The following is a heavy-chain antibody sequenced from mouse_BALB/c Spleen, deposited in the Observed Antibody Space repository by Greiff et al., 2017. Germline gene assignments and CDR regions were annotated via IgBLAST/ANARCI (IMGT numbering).Heavy chain of an antibody. CDR2: IDPANGNT. Sequence: EVQLQQSGAELVKPGASVKLSCTASGFNIKDTYMHWVKQRPEQGLEWIGRIDPANGNTKYDPKFQGKATITADTSSNTAYLQLSSLTSEDTAVYYCARTITTVPYFDYWGQGTTLTVSS. J-gene: IGHJ2*01. CDR3: ARTITTVPYFDY. D-gene: IGHD1-1*01. V-gene: IGHV14-3*02. CDR1: GFNIKDTY.